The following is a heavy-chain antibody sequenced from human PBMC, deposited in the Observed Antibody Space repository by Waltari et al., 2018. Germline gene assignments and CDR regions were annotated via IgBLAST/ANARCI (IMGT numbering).Heavy chain of an antibody. J-gene: IGHJ4*02. D-gene: IGHD3-10*01. CDR3: ASHGDYYYGSGSYYLAY. V-gene: IGHV3-7*01. CDR2: ITQDGSEK. CDR1: GFTFSSYW. Sequence: EVQLVESGGGLVQPGGSLRLSCAASGFTFSSYWMRWVRQAPGKGLEWVANITQDGSEKYYVDSVKGRFTISRDNAKNSLYLQMNSLRAEDTAVYYCASHGDYYYGSGSYYLAYWGQGTLVTVSS.